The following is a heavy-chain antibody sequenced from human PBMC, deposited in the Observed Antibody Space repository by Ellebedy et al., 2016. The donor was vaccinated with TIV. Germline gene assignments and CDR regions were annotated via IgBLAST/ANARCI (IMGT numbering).Heavy chain of an antibody. CDR3: AVTMIVVGGDAFDI. CDR2: FDPEDGET. D-gene: IGHD3-22*01. CDR1: GYTLTELS. Sequence: AASVKVSCKVFGYTLTELSIHWVRQAPGKGFEWMGGFDPEDGETIYAQKFQGRVTMTEDTSTDTAYMELSSLRSEDTAVYYCAVTMIVVGGDAFDIWGQGTLVTVSS. V-gene: IGHV1-24*01. J-gene: IGHJ3*02.